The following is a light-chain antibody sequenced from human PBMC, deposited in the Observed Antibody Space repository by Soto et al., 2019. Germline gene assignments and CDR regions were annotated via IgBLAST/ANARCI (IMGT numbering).Light chain of an antibody. V-gene: IGKV3-15*01. Sequence: EIVLTQSPGTLSVSPGDRVTLSCRASQSISINLAWYQQRPGQVPRLLIYDTSTRAPGISARFSGSGSGTEFTLTISSLQSEDFAVYYCQEYIHWPPGMFGPGTKVDIK. J-gene: IGKJ1*01. CDR1: QSISIN. CDR2: DTS. CDR3: QEYIHWPPGM.